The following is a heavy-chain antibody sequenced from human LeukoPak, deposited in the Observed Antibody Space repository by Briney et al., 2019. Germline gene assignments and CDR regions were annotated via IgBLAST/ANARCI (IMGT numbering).Heavy chain of an antibody. J-gene: IGHJ4*02. CDR2: INHSGST. V-gene: IGHV4-34*01. CDR3: ARWVYYGSGSYDY. CDR1: GGSISSYY. Sequence: SETLSLTCTVSGGSISSYYWSWIRQPPGKGLEWIGEINHSGSTNYNPSLKSRVTISVDTSKNQFSLKLSSVTAADTAVYYCARWVYYGSGSYDYWGQGTLVTVSS. D-gene: IGHD3-10*01.